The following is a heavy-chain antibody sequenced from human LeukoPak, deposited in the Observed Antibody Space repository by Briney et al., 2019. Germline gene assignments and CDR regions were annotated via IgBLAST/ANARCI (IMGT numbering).Heavy chain of an antibody. Sequence: SETLSLTCTVSGGSISSSSYYWGWIRQPPGKGLEWIGSIYYSGSTYYNPSLKSRVTISVDTSKTQFSLKLSSVTAADTAVYYCARSLPPPGIAVAGGAGFDYWGQGTLVTVSS. CDR2: IYYSGST. D-gene: IGHD6-19*01. CDR1: GGSISSSSYY. V-gene: IGHV4-39*01. J-gene: IGHJ4*02. CDR3: ARSLPPPGIAVAGGAGFDY.